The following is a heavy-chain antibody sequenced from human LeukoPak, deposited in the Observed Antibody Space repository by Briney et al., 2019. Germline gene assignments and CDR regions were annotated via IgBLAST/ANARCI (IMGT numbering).Heavy chain of an antibody. V-gene: IGHV4-61*08. CDR2: IYYSGST. CDR3: ARMGFGELSYYYYYMDV. J-gene: IGHJ6*03. Sequence: SETLSLTCTVSGGSFSTGGYYWSWIRQPPGKGLEWIGYIYYSGSTNYNPSLKSRVTISVDTSKNQFSLKLSSVTAADTAVYYCARMGFGELSYYYYYMDVWGKGTTVTVSS. CDR1: GGSFSTGGYY. D-gene: IGHD3-10*01.